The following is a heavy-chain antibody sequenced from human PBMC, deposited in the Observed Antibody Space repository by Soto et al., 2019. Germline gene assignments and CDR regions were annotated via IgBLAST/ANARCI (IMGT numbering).Heavy chain of an antibody. J-gene: IGHJ3*02. CDR1: GYTFTSYY. Sequence: GASVKVSCKASGYTFTSYYMHWVRQAPGQGLEWMGIINPSGGSTSYAQKFQGRVTMTRDTSTSTVYMELSSLRSEDTAVYYCARAPYYYDSSGYYSPFDIWGQGTMVTVSS. CDR3: ARAPYYYDSSGYYSPFDI. V-gene: IGHV1-46*01. D-gene: IGHD3-22*01. CDR2: INPSGGST.